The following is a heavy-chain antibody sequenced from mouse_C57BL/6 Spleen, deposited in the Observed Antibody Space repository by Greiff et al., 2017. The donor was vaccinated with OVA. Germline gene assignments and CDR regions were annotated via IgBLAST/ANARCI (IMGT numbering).Heavy chain of an antibody. V-gene: IGHV2-9-1*01. CDR1: GFSLTSYA. CDR2: IWTGGGT. J-gene: IGHJ2*01. CDR3: ARYDYDRGYYFDY. Sequence: QVQLQQSGPGLVAPSQSLSITCTVSGFSLTSYAISWVRQPPGKGLEWLGVIWTGGGTNYNSALKSRLSISKDNSKSQVFLKMNSLQTDDTARYYCARYDYDRGYYFDYWGQGTTLTVSS. D-gene: IGHD2-4*01.